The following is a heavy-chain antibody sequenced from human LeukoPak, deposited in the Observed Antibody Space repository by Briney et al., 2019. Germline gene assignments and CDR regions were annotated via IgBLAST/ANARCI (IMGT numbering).Heavy chain of an antibody. CDR2: IYPDDSDT. Sequence: GESLKISCKHSEYSFPNYCIGWVRQMPGKGLEWMGIIYPDDSDTRYSPSFQGQVTISADKSISTAYLQWNSLKASDTAMYYCAIGRGGQQLGGYWGQGTLVTVSS. D-gene: IGHD6-13*01. CDR1: EYSFPNYC. CDR3: AIGRGGQQLGGY. J-gene: IGHJ4*02. V-gene: IGHV5-51*01.